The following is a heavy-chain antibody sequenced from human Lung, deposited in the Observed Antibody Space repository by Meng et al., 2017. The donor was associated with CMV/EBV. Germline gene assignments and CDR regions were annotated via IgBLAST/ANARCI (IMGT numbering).Heavy chain of an antibody. J-gene: IGHJ6*02. D-gene: IGHD3-3*01. CDR2: ISGSGGST. CDR3: AKDTGFLEWLGGRNDYYGMDV. V-gene: IGHV3-23*01. Sequence: XCAASGFTFSSYAMSWVPQDPGKGLECVSAISGSGGSTYYADSVKGRFTISRDNSKNTLYLQMTSLRAEETAVYYCAKDTGFLEWLGGRNDYYGMDVWXQGTXVTVS. CDR1: GFTFSSYA.